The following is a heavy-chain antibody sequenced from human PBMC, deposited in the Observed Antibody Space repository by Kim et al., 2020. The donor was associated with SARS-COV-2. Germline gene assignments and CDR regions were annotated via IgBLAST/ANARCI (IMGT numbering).Heavy chain of an antibody. J-gene: IGHJ5*02. Sequence: ASVKVSCKASGYTFTSYAMHWVRQAPGQRLEWMGWINAGNGNTKYSQKFQGRVTITRDTSASTAYMELSSLRSEDTAVYYCARGLAAAGRVVGWFDPWGQGTLVTVSS. CDR3: ARGLAAAGRVVGWFDP. CDR2: INAGNGNT. CDR1: GYTFTSYA. D-gene: IGHD6-13*01. V-gene: IGHV1-3*01.